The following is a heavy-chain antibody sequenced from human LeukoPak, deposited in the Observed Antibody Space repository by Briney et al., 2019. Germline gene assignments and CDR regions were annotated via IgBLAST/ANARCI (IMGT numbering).Heavy chain of an antibody. Sequence: ASVKVSCKASGYTFTGYYMHWVRQAPGQGLEWMGRINPNSGGTNYAQKFQGRVTMTRDTSIITAYMELSRLRSDDTAVYYCARDPVAGDLFDYWGQGTLVTVSS. V-gene: IGHV1-2*06. CDR1: GYTFTGYY. CDR2: INPNSGGT. CDR3: ARDPVAGDLFDY. D-gene: IGHD6-19*01. J-gene: IGHJ4*02.